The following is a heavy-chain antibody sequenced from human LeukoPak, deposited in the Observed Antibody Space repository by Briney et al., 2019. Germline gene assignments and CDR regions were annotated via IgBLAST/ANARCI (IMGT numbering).Heavy chain of an antibody. CDR2: IKSKTDGGTT. J-gene: IGHJ3*02. Sequence: GGSLRLSCAASGFTFSNAWMSWVRQAPGKGLEWVGRIKSKTDGGTTDYAAPVKGRFTISRDDSKNTLYLQMNSLKTDDTAVYYCTTLVVPDAFDIWGQGTMVTVSS. CDR1: GFTFSNAW. D-gene: IGHD2-15*01. CDR3: TTLVVPDAFDI. V-gene: IGHV3-15*01.